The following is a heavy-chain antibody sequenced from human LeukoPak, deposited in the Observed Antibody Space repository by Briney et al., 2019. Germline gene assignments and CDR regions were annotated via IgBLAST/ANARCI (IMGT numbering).Heavy chain of an antibody. D-gene: IGHD1-26*01. CDR1: GGSFSGYY. Sequence: SETLSLTCAVYGGSFSGYYWSWIRQPPGKGLEWIGEINHSGSTNYNPSLKSRVTISVDTSKNQFSLKLSSVTAADTAVYYCARATTGRDDYYYYYYMDVWGKGTTVTVSS. V-gene: IGHV4-34*01. CDR2: INHSGST. J-gene: IGHJ6*03. CDR3: ARATTGRDDYYYYYYMDV.